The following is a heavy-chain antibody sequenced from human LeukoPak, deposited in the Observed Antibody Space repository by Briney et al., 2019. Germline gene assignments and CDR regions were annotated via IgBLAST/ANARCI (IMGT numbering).Heavy chain of an antibody. J-gene: IGHJ4*02. CDR3: AKGPGCSGGSCYPYYFDY. D-gene: IGHD2-15*01. CDR1: GFTFSSYS. Sequence: PGGSLRLSCAASGFTFSSYSMNWVRQAPGKGLEWVAVIWYDGSNKYYADSVKGRFTISRDNSKNTLYLQMNSLRAEDTAVYYCAKGPGCSGGSCYPYYFDYWGQGTLVTVSS. V-gene: IGHV3-33*08. CDR2: IWYDGSNK.